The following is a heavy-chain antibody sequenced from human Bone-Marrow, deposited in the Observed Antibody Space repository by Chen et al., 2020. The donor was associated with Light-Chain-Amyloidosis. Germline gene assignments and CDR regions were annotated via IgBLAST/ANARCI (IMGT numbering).Heavy chain of an antibody. CDR3: ARDSDCRSTSCYPLGTFDI. CDR2: INTYGSST. CDR1: GFTFSSYW. Sequence: EVQLVESGGGLVQPGGSLRLSCVASGFTFSSYWVHWVRQAPGKGLVWVSRINTYGSSTSYADSVKGRFTISRDNAKNTLFLQMSSLRADDTAVYYCARDSDCRSTSCYPLGTFDIWGQGTMVTVSS. D-gene: IGHD2-2*01. J-gene: IGHJ3*02. V-gene: IGHV3-74*01.